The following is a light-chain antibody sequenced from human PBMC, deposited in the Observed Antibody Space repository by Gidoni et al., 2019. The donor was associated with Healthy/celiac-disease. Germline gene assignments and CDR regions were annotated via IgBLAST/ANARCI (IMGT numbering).Light chain of an antibody. Sequence: QSALTQPPSASGSPGQSVPIACTGTSSDAGGYNYVSWYQQHPGKAPKLMLYEVSKRPSGVPNRFSGSKSGNTASLTVSGLQAEDEADYYCSSYAGSNNFGVVFGGGTKLTVL. CDR2: EVS. CDR1: SSDAGGYNY. CDR3: SSYAGSNNFGVV. J-gene: IGLJ2*01. V-gene: IGLV2-8*01.